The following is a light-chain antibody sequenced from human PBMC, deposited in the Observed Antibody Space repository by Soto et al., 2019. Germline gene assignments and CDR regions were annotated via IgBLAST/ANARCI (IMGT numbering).Light chain of an antibody. CDR1: QSIRSY. J-gene: IGKJ1*01. CDR2: AAS. V-gene: IGKV1-39*01. CDR3: QQSYSTLWT. Sequence: DIHMTQSPSSLSASVGDRVTITCRASQSIRSYLNWYQQKPGKAPKLLIYAASSLQRGVPSRFSGSGSGTDVTLTISSLQPEDFATYYCQQSYSTLWTFGQGTKVDIK.